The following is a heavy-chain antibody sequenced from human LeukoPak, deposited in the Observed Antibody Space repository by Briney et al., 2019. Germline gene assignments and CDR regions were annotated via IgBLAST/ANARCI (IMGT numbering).Heavy chain of an antibody. CDR3: ARFIAAAGRDYFDY. D-gene: IGHD6-13*01. CDR1: GFTFSSYG. Sequence: GGSLRLSCAASGFTFSSYGMHWVRQAPGKGLEWVAVISYDGSNKYYADSVKGRFTISRDNSKNTLYLQMNSLRAEDTAVYYCARFIAAAGRDYFDYWGQGTLVTVSS. J-gene: IGHJ4*02. V-gene: IGHV3-30*03. CDR2: ISYDGSNK.